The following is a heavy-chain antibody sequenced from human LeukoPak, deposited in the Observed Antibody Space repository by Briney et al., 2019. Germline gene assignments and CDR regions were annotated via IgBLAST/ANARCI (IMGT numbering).Heavy chain of an antibody. V-gene: IGHV3-23*01. D-gene: IGHD1-7*01. CDR1: GFTFTNYV. CDR3: AKRTGVTELHFDH. J-gene: IGHJ4*02. CDR2: ISENGGAA. Sequence: GGSLRLSCAASGFTFTNYVMGWVRQAQGKGLEWVSAISENGGAADYADSVRGRFTISRDNSQNTPYQQMNSLRAEDTAVYYCAKRTGVTELHFDHWGQGTLVTVSS.